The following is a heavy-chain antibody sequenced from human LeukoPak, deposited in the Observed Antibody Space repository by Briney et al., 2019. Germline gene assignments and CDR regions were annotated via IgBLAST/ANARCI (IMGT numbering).Heavy chain of an antibody. V-gene: IGHV1-2*02. J-gene: IGHJ3*02. CDR2: MNPHSGGT. D-gene: IGHD1-7*01. CDR3: ARETGTNREDGFDI. Sequence: ASVKVSCKASGYTFSGYHLQWIRQAPGQGLEWMGWMNPHSGGTKFAQKFEGRVTMTMDTSTSTVYMELRRLRYDDTAVYYCARETGTNREDGFDIWGRGTMVTVSS. CDR1: GYTFSGYH.